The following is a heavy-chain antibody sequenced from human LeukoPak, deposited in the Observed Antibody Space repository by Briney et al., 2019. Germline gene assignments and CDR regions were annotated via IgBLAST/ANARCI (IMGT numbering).Heavy chain of an antibody. J-gene: IGHJ3*02. D-gene: IGHD6-13*01. Sequence: QPGGSLRLSCAASGFTFSSFAMSWVRQAPGKGLEWVSAISASGGGTYYPDSVKGRFTVSRDNSKDTLYLQMNSLRAEDTAIYYCAKDKGVATVESDAFDIWGQGTMVTVSS. V-gene: IGHV3-23*01. CDR2: ISASGGGT. CDR1: GFTFSSFA. CDR3: AKDKGVATVESDAFDI.